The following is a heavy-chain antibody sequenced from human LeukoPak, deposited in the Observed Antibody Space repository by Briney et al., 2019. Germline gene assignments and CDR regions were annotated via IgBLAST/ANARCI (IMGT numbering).Heavy chain of an antibody. Sequence: PSETLSLTCAVYGGSFSGYYWSRIRQPPGKGLEWIGEINHSGSTNYNPSLKSRVTISVDTSKNQFSLKLSSVTAADTAVYYCARGAPNTIYYYYGMDVWGQGTTVTVSS. D-gene: IGHD5-24*01. J-gene: IGHJ6*02. CDR1: GGSFSGYY. V-gene: IGHV4-34*01. CDR2: INHSGST. CDR3: ARGAPNTIYYYYGMDV.